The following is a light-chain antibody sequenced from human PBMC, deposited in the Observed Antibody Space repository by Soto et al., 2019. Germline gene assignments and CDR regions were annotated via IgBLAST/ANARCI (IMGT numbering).Light chain of an antibody. CDR1: ESVSAW. Sequence: DIPMTQSPSTLSASVGDRVTITCRASESVSAWLAWYRQKPGKAPKLLIHDASTLQSGVPSRFSGSGSGTEFTLTISSLQPDDFATYYCQQYYNYLAPTFGGGTKVEIK. V-gene: IGKV1-5*01. CDR3: QQYYNYLAPT. J-gene: IGKJ4*01. CDR2: DAS.